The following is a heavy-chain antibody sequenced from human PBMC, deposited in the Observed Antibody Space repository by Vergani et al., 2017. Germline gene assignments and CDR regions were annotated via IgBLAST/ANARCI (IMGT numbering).Heavy chain of an antibody. V-gene: IGHV4-34*01. J-gene: IGHJ2*01. Sequence: QVQLQQWGAGLLKPSETLSLTCAVYGGSFSGYYWSWIRQPPGKGLEWSGEIKHSRSTNYNPSLKRRVTISVDPSKTQFSLKVRSVTAADTAVYYCARESPYLGYCSGGSCYALRYFDLWGRGTLVSVSS. CDR1: GGSFSGYY. D-gene: IGHD2-15*01. CDR2: IKHSRST. CDR3: ARESPYLGYCSGGSCYALRYFDL.